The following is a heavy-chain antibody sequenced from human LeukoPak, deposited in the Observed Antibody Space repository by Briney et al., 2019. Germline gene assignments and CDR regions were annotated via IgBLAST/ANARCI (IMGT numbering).Heavy chain of an antibody. Sequence: GGSLRLSCAASGFTFSSYGMHWVRQAPGKGLEWVAVIWYNGSNKYYADSVKGRFTISRDNSKNTLYLQMNSLRAEDTAVYYCAGAASFYYYYYYMDVWGKGTTVTVSS. J-gene: IGHJ6*03. V-gene: IGHV3-33*01. CDR1: GFTFSSYG. CDR3: AGAASFYYYYYYMDV. CDR2: IWYNGSNK. D-gene: IGHD2-15*01.